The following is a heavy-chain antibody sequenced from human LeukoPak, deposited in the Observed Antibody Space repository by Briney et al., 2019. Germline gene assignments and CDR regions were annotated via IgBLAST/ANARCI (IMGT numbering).Heavy chain of an antibody. V-gene: IGHV3-30*18. CDR2: ISYDGSSK. Sequence: PGGSLRLSCAASGLTFSSYGMHWVRQAPGKGLEWVAVISYDGSSKYYADSVKGRFTISRGNSKNTLFLQMNSLRADDTAVFYCAKDGGFYGENFDYWGQGTLVTVSS. CDR1: GLTFSSYG. CDR3: AKDGGFYGENFDY. D-gene: IGHD4-17*01. J-gene: IGHJ4*02.